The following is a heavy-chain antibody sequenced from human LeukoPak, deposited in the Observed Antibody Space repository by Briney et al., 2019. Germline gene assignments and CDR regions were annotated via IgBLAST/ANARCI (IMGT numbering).Heavy chain of an antibody. D-gene: IGHD2-15*01. Sequence: PGRSLRLSCAASGFTFSSYGMHWVRQAPGKGLEWVAVIWYDGSNKYYADSVKGRFTISRDNSKDTLYLQMNSLRAEDTAVYYCARAVGYCSAGDCYSFDCWGQGTLVTVSS. CDR3: ARAVGYCSAGDCYSFDC. V-gene: IGHV3-33*01. CDR1: GFTFSSYG. CDR2: IWYDGSNK. J-gene: IGHJ4*02.